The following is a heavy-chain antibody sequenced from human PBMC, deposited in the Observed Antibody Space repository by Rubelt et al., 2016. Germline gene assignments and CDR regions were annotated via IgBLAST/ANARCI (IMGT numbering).Heavy chain of an antibody. CDR1: GFTFKSYR. V-gene: IGHV3-7*01. Sequence: EVQLLESGGGLVKPGGSLRLACAASGFTFKSYRMSWVRQAPGKGLEWVANIKQGGSESYYVDSVKGRFTISRDNEKNSLYLQMNSLRAEDTAVYYCGRDLSGDPYYSDYWGQGTLVTVSS. D-gene: IGHD7-27*01. J-gene: IGHJ4*02. CDR2: IKQGGSES. CDR3: GRDLSGDPYYSDY.